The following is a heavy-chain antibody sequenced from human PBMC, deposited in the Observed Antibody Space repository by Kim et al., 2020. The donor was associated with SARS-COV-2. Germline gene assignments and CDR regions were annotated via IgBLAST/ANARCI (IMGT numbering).Heavy chain of an antibody. V-gene: IGHV4-34*01. CDR1: GGSFSGYY. J-gene: IGHJ6*02. D-gene: IGHD2-2*02. CDR2: INHSGST. CDR3: ARLKRYCSSTSCYTYYGMDV. Sequence: SETLSLTCAVYGGSFSGYYWTWIRQPPGKGLEWIGEINHSGSTNYNPSLKSRVTISVDTSKNQFSLKLSSVTAADTAVYFCARLKRYCSSTSCYTYYGMDVWGQGTTVTVSS.